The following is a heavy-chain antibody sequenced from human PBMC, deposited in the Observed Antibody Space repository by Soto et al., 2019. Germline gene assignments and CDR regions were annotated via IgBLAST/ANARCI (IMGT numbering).Heavy chain of an antibody. V-gene: IGHV3-30*03. D-gene: IGHD2-15*01. J-gene: IGHJ4*02. CDR1: GFTFSDYD. CDR3: AIGGCRGGNCQGDC. Sequence: QVQLVESGGGVVQPGRSLRLSCAASGFTFSDYDMHWVRQAPGKGLEWIAMISFGGIYEYCADSVKGRFTVSRDNSKNMLNLQMNSLRPEDTAMYYCAIGGCRGGNCQGDCWGQGTLDAVSS. CDR2: ISFGGIYE.